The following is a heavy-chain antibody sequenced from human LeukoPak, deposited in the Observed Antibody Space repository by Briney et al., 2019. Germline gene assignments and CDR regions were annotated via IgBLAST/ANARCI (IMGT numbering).Heavy chain of an antibody. J-gene: IGHJ4*02. CDR1: GFTFSSYA. CDR3: ARDNGVY. Sequence: GGSLRLSCAASGFTFSSYAMSWVRQAPGRGLEWVSSISSSSSYIYHADSVKGRFTISRDNAKNSLYLQMNSLRAEDTAVYYCARDNGVYWGQGTLVTVSS. CDR2: ISSSSSYI. V-gene: IGHV3-21*01. D-gene: IGHD3-10*01.